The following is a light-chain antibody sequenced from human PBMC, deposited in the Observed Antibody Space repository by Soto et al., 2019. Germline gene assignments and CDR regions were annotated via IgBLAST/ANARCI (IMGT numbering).Light chain of an antibody. J-gene: IGKJ1*01. CDR1: HSIRSW. CDR3: QYYNNYCWT. CDR2: KTS. Sequence: DIQLTQSPSTLSASVGDRVTSTCRASHSIRSWLAWYQQKPGKAPKFLIYKTSNLESGVPSRFSGSGSGTEFTLTISSLQPDDFATYYCQYYNNYCWTFGQGTKVEIK. V-gene: IGKV1-5*03.